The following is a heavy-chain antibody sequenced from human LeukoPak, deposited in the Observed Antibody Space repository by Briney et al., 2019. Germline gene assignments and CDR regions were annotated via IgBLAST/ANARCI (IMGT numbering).Heavy chain of an antibody. V-gene: IGHV4-34*01. J-gene: IGHJ4*02. CDR2: INHSGST. D-gene: IGHD5-12*01. CDR1: GGSFSGYY. CDR3: AREGSGYVPDY. Sequence: SETLSLACAVYGGSFSGYYWSWIRQPPGKGLEWIGEINHSGSTNYNPSLKSRVTMSVDTSKNQFSLKLSSVTAADTAVYYCAREGSGYVPDYWGQGTLVTVSS.